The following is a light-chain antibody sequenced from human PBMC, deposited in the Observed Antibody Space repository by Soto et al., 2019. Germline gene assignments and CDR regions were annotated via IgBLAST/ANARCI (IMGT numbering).Light chain of an antibody. CDR2: DAS. Sequence: EIILTQSPATLSLTQGERATLSCRASQSVKTFLVWYQQRPGQAPRLLIHDASHRAAGIPARFSGSGFGTDFTLTISSLEPEDAAVYYCQQRSNWPPITFGQGTRLEIK. J-gene: IGKJ5*01. CDR1: QSVKTF. CDR3: QQRSNWPPIT. V-gene: IGKV3-11*01.